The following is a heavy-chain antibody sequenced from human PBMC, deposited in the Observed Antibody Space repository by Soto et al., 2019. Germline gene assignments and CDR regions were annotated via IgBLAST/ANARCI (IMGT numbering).Heavy chain of an antibody. CDR2: ISAYNGNT. J-gene: IGHJ6*02. CDR3: ASRGYCSGGSCYSDYYYYGMDV. V-gene: IGHV1-18*01. Sequence: GASVKVSCKASGYTFTSYGISWVRQAPGQGLEWMGWISAYNGNTNYAQKLQGRVTMTTDTSTSTDYMELRSLRSDDTAVYYCASRGYCSGGSCYSDYYYYGMDVWGQGTTVTVSS. CDR1: GYTFTSYG. D-gene: IGHD2-15*01.